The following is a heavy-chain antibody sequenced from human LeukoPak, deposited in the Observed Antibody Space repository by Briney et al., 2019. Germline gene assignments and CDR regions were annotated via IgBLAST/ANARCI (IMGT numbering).Heavy chain of an antibody. CDR1: RFIFTNYW. CDR3: AKDFRIGYSAHFDY. Sequence: GGSLRLSCAASRFIFTNYWIHWVRQAPGKGLVWVSHVNNDGSATSYADSVKGRFTISRDSAKNTVYLQMDSLRGEDTAVYYCAKDFRIGYSAHFDYWGQGALVTVSS. J-gene: IGHJ4*02. CDR2: VNNDGSAT. D-gene: IGHD2-21*01. V-gene: IGHV3-74*01.